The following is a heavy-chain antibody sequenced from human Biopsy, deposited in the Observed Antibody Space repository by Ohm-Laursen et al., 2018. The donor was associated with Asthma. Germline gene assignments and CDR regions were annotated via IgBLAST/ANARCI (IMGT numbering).Heavy chain of an antibody. D-gene: IGHD6-19*01. CDR1: GGTFSNFA. J-gene: IGHJ6*02. CDR3: AGCQVGYSSGWSLLLKKIYYSGMDV. CDR2: IMTVFGTT. Sequence: VASVKVSCKAPGGTFSNFAISWVRQAPGQGLEWLGGIMTVFGTTNYAQKFQGRVTITADEFTSTAYMEVTSLRSEDTAIYYCAGCQVGYSSGWSLLLKKIYYSGMDVWGQGTAVTVSS. V-gene: IGHV1-69*13.